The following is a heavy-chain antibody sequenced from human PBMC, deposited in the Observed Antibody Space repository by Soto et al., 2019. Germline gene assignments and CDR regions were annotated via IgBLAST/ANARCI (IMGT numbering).Heavy chain of an antibody. D-gene: IGHD3-3*01. CDR3: EREGSGYTIDY. J-gene: IGHJ4*02. Sequence: ASVKVSCKASGYTFTRYGISWVRQAPGQGGEWMGWISAYNGNTNYAQKLQGRVTMATDTSPSTAYMELGSLSADDTAVYYCEREGSGYTIDYWGQGTLVTVSS. V-gene: IGHV1-18*01. CDR2: ISAYNGNT. CDR1: GYTFTRYG.